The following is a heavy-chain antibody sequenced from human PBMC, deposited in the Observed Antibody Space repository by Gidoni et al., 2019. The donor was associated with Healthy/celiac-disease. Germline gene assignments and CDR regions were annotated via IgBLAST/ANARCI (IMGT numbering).Heavy chain of an antibody. CDR3: AEYSSWGYYMDV. J-gene: IGHJ6*03. V-gene: IGHV4-39*01. CDR1: GGSISSSSYY. D-gene: IGHD6-6*01. CDR2: IYYSGST. Sequence: QLQLQESGPGLVKPSETLSLTCTVSGGSISSSSYYWGWIRQPTGKGLEWIGSIYYSGSTYYNPSLKSRVTISVDTSKNQFSLKLSSVTAADTAVYYCAEYSSWGYYMDVWGKGTTVTVSS.